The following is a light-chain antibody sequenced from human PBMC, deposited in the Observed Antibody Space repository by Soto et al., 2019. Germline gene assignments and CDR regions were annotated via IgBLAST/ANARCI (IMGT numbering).Light chain of an antibody. V-gene: IGKV1-39*01. CDR2: AAS. CDR1: QSISTY. Sequence: DIKMRQSPASLSSSVGDRVTITCRASQSISTYFHWYQQKPGNAPTLLIYAASTLQSGVPSRFSGSGSGTDFTLTISSLQPEDFATYYCQQHNSYSKAFGQGTKVDIK. J-gene: IGKJ1*01. CDR3: QQHNSYSKA.